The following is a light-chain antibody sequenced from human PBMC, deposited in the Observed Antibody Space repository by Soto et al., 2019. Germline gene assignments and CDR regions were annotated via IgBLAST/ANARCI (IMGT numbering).Light chain of an antibody. CDR1: QNIASY. Sequence: DIQMTQSPSSLSASVGDRVTITCRASQNIASYLNWYQQKPGKAPDLLIYAASSLQSGVPSRFSGSGSVTDFTLTISNLQPEDFATYYCQQSYNTPRTFGQGTKVDI. J-gene: IGKJ1*01. V-gene: IGKV1-39*01. CDR2: AAS. CDR3: QQSYNTPRT.